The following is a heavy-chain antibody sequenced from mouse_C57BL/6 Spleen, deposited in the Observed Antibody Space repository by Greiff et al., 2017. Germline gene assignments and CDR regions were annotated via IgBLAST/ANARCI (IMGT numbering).Heavy chain of an antibody. CDR1: GYTFTSYW. V-gene: IGHV1-59*01. Sequence: QVQLQQPGAELVRPGTSVKLSCKASGYTFTSYWMHWVKQRPGQGLEWIGVIDPSDSYTNYNQKFKGKATLTVDTSSSTAYMPLSSLTSEDSAVYYCAPKRGYFDVWGTGTTVTVSS. CDR2: IDPSDSYT. J-gene: IGHJ1*03. CDR3: APKRGYFDV.